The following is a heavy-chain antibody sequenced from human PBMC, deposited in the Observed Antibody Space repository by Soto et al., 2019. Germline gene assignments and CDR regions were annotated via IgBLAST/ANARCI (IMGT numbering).Heavy chain of an antibody. Sequence: QVQLQESGPGLVKPSQTLSLTCTVSGGSISSGDYYWSWIRQPPGKGLEWIGYIYYSGSTYYNPSLKSRVTISVDTSKNQFSLKLSSVTAADTAVYYCARDSRDDYGDYGWGEIDYWGQGTLVTVSS. V-gene: IGHV4-30-4*01. CDR2: IYYSGST. CDR3: ARDSRDDYGDYGWGEIDY. J-gene: IGHJ4*02. D-gene: IGHD4-17*01. CDR1: GGSISSGDYY.